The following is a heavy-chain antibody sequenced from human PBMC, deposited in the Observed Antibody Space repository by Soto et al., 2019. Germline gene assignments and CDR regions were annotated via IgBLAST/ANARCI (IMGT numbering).Heavy chain of an antibody. D-gene: IGHD6-6*01. V-gene: IGHV3-15*01. CDR1: GFTFSNAW. J-gene: IGHJ5*02. CDR2: IKSNTDGGTT. Sequence: PGGSLRLSCAASGFTFSNAWMSWVRQAPGKGLEWVGRIKSNTDGGTTDYAAPVKGRFTISRDDSKNTLYLQMNSLKTEDTAVYYCTTIVRIAARRPGRFDPWGQGTLVTVSS. CDR3: TTIVRIAARRPGRFDP.